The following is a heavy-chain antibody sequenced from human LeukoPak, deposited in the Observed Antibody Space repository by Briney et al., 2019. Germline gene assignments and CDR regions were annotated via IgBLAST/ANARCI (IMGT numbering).Heavy chain of an antibody. Sequence: ASVKVSCTASGYTFTSYGISWVRQAPGQGLEWMGWISAYNGNTNYAQKLQGRVTMTTDTSTSTAYMELRSLRSDDTAVYYCARERQQLSRGYNWFDSWGQGTLVTVSS. V-gene: IGHV1-18*01. CDR2: ISAYNGNT. D-gene: IGHD6-13*01. CDR1: GYTFTSYG. J-gene: IGHJ5*01. CDR3: ARERQQLSRGYNWFDS.